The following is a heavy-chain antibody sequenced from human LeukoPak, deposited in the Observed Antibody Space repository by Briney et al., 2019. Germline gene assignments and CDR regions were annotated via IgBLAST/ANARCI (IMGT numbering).Heavy chain of an antibody. CDR3: ASHVGYDSSGYYSTDY. J-gene: IGHJ4*02. Sequence: ASVKVSCKASGYTFTSYDINWVRQATGQGLEWMGWMNPNSGNTGYAQKFQGRVTMTRNTSISTAYMELSSLRSEDTAVYYCASHVGYDSSGYYSTDYWGQGTLVTVSS. V-gene: IGHV1-8*01. CDR2: MNPNSGNT. D-gene: IGHD3-22*01. CDR1: GYTFTSYD.